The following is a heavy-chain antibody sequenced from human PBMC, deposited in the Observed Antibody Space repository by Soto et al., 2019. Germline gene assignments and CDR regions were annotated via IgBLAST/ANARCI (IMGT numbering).Heavy chain of an antibody. CDR2: LYYSGST. D-gene: IGHD3-10*01. CDR3: AAMVRGVIIPRKFDY. Sequence: PSETLSLTCTISGGSISSGGYYWSWIRQHPGKGLEWIGYLYYSGSTYYNPSLKSRVTISVDTSKNQFSLNLSSVTAADTAVYYCAAMVRGVIIPRKFDYWGQGTMVTVSS. CDR1: GGSISSGGYY. J-gene: IGHJ4*02. V-gene: IGHV4-31*03.